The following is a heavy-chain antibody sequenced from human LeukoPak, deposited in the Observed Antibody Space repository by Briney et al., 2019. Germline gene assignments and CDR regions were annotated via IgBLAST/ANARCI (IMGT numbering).Heavy chain of an antibody. D-gene: IGHD1-26*01. J-gene: IGHJ4*02. V-gene: IGHV1-3*01. Sequence: ASVNVSCKASGYTFTSYAMHWVRQAPGQRLEWMGWINAGNGSTKYSQKFQGRVTITRDTSASTAYMELSSLRSEDTAVYYCARVISGSYSASDYWGQGTLVTVSS. CDR2: INAGNGST. CDR3: ARVISGSYSASDY. CDR1: GYTFTSYA.